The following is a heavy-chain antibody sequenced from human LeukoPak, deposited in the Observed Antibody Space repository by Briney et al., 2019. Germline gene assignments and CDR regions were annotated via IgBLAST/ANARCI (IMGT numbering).Heavy chain of an antibody. J-gene: IGHJ5*02. Sequence: PSETLSLTCTVSGGSISSYYWSWIRQPPGKGLEWIGYIYYSGSTYYNPSLKSRVTISVDTSKNQFSLKLSSVTAADTAVYYCARVRALGYSSSGIDPWGQGTLVTVSS. CDR1: GGSISSYY. D-gene: IGHD6-13*01. V-gene: IGHV4-59*06. CDR2: IYYSGST. CDR3: ARVRALGYSSSGIDP.